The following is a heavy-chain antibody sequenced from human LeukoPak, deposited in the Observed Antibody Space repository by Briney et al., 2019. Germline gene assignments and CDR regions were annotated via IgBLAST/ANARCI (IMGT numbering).Heavy chain of an antibody. CDR1: GYTFTGYY. V-gene: IGHV1-8*02. J-gene: IGHJ4*02. CDR3: ARGVAAAGTSIFDY. Sequence: ASVKVSCKASGYTFTGYYMHWVRQAPGQGLEWMGWMNPNSGNTGYAQKFQGRVTMTRNTSISTAYMELSSLRSEDTAVYYCARGVAAAGTSIFDYWGQGTLVTVSS. CDR2: MNPNSGNT. D-gene: IGHD6-13*01.